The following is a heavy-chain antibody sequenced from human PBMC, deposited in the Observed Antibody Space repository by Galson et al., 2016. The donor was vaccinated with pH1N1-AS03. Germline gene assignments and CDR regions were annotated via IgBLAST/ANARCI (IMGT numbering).Heavy chain of an antibody. J-gene: IGHJ4*02. CDR1: GFPFSGYE. V-gene: IGHV3-48*03. D-gene: IGHD1-26*01. CDR3: VRPSSGSFRY. Sequence: SLRLSCAASGFPFSGYEMNWVRQAPGKGLEWISYISYSGDTENYADSVKGRFSISRDNAKNSLYLQMSALRTEDTAVYYCVRPSSGSFRYWGPGTLVTVSS. CDR2: ISYSGDTE.